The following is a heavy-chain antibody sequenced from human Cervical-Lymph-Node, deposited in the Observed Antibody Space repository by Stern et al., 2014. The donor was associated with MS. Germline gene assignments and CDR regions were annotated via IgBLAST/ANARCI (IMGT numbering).Heavy chain of an antibody. CDR3: AAVPDYYDSSGADAFDI. V-gene: IGHV1-58*01. CDR1: GFTFTSSA. J-gene: IGHJ3*02. CDR2: IVVGSGNT. D-gene: IGHD3-22*01. Sequence: HLVESGPEVKKPGTSVKVSCKASGFTFTSSAVQWARQARGQRLEWIGWIVVGSGNTNYAQKFQERVTITRDMSTSTAYMELSSLRSEDTAVYYCAAVPDYYDSSGADAFDIWGQGTMVTVSS.